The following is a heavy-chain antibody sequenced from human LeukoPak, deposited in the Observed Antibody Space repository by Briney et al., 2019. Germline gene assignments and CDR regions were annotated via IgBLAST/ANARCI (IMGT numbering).Heavy chain of an antibody. D-gene: IGHD2-2*02. CDR2: INPSGGST. CDR3: ARGSIVVVPAAIRSNYYGVDV. Sequence: ASVKVSCKASGYTFTSYYMHWVRQAPGQGLEWMGIINPSGGSTSYAQKFQGRVTITADESTSTAYMELSSLRSEDTAVYYCARGSIVVVPAAIRSNYYGVDVWGQGTTVTVSS. CDR1: GYTFTSYY. J-gene: IGHJ6*02. V-gene: IGHV1-46*01.